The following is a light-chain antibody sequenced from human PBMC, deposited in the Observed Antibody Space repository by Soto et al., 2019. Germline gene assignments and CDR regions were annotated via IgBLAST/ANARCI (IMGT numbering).Light chain of an antibody. Sequence: EIVMTQSPATLSVSPGERATLSCRASQSVSIKLAWYQQRPGQAPRLLIYDTSTRATGTPARFSGSGSGTEFTLTISSLQSEDFAVYYCQQYNNWPPITFGQGTRREIK. CDR1: QSVSIK. CDR3: QQYNNWPPIT. CDR2: DTS. J-gene: IGKJ5*01. V-gene: IGKV3-15*01.